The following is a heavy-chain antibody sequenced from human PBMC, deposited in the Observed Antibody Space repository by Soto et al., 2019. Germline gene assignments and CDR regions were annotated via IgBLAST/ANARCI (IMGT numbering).Heavy chain of an antibody. Sequence: GASVKVSCKASGGTFNNYVINWVRQAPGQGLEWMGGIIPIFGTANYAQKFQGRVTITADKSTSTAYMELKSLRSEDTAVYYCAGRCDSTSCLAHFDYCGQGTMLTVYS. CDR2: IIPIFGTA. D-gene: IGHD2-2*01. V-gene: IGHV1-69*06. CDR1: GGTFNNYV. CDR3: AGRCDSTSCLAHFDY. J-gene: IGHJ4*02.